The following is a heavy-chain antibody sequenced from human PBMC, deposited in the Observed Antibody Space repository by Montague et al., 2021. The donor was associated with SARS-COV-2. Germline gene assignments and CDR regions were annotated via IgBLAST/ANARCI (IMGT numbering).Heavy chain of an antibody. Sequence: SLRLSCAASGFNFDVYGMSWVRQAPGEGLEWVSGITWNGISTGYVDSVKGRFTISRDNAKKSLYLEMNSLRDEDTALYYCTRGFRRGPFDCWGQGTLVTVSS. J-gene: IGHJ4*02. CDR3: TRGFRRGPFDC. CDR2: ITWNGIST. CDR1: GFNFDVYG. D-gene: IGHD3-10*01. V-gene: IGHV3-20*04.